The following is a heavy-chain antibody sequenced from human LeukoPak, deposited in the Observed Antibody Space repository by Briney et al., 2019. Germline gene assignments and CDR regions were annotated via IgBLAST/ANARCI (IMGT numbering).Heavy chain of an antibody. CDR3: ARDGLGVVGRSGYYYGPPHFDY. J-gene: IGHJ4*02. V-gene: IGHV3-7*05. CDR2: IKQDGSEK. Sequence: GGSLRLSCAASGFTFSTYWMSWVRQAPGKGLEWVANIKQDGSEKYYVDSVKGRFTISRDNAKDSLYLQMNSLRVEDTAVYYCARDGLGVVGRSGYYYGPPHFDYWGQGTLVTVSS. D-gene: IGHD3-22*01. CDR1: GFTFSTYW.